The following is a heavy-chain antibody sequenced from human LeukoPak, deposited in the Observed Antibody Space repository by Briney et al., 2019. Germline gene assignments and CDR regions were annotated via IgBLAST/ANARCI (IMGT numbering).Heavy chain of an antibody. CDR3: ASGFLQWLH. CDR1: GFTFGGYW. Sequence: GGSLRLSCAASGFTFGGYWMSWVRHAPGRGLEWVGNINPDVSIKYYVDSIKGRFTISRDNAKNSLYLQMNSLRAEDTAVYYCASGFLQWLHWGQGNLVTVSS. D-gene: IGHD3-3*01. CDR2: INPDVSIK. J-gene: IGHJ4*02. V-gene: IGHV3-7*01.